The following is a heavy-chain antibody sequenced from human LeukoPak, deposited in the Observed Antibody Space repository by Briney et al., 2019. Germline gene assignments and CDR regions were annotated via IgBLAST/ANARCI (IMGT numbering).Heavy chain of an antibody. J-gene: IGHJ4*02. D-gene: IGHD2-15*01. CDR2: IYYSGST. V-gene: IGHV4-31*03. CDR3: ARVGYCSGGSCGIFVDY. CDR1: GGSLSSGGYY. Sequence: SQTLSLTCTVSGGSLSSGGYYWSWVRQHPGTCLEWIGYIYYSGSTYYNPSLKSRVTISVDTSKNQFSLKLSSVTAADKAVYYCARVGYCSGGSCGIFVDYWGQGTLVSVSS.